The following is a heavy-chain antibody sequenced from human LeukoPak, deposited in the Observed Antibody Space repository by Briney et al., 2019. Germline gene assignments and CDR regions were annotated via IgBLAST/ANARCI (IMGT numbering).Heavy chain of an antibody. J-gene: IGHJ4*02. CDR2: ISWNSGSI. V-gene: IGHV3-9*03. CDR3: ATARSLDY. CDR1: GFTFDDYA. D-gene: IGHD6-13*01. Sequence: GRSLRLSCAASGFTFDDYAMHWVRQAPGKGLEWVSGISWNSGSIGYADSVKGRFTISRDNAKNSLYLQMNSLRAEDMALYYCATARSLDYWGQGTLVTVSS.